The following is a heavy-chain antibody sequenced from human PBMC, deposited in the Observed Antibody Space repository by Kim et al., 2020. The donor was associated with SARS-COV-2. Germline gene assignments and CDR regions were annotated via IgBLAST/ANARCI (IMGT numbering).Heavy chain of an antibody. V-gene: IGHV3-30*18. J-gene: IGHJ6*02. CDR1: GFTFSSYG. Sequence: GGSMRLSCAASGFTFSSYGMHWVRQAPGKGLEWVAVISYDGSNKYYADSVKGRFTISRDNSKNTLYLQMNSLRAEDTAVYYCAKELPPGYSSGWSYYYYGKDVRGQGPTVTVS. CDR2: ISYDGSNK. CDR3: AKELPPGYSSGWSYYYYGKDV. D-gene: IGHD6-19*01.